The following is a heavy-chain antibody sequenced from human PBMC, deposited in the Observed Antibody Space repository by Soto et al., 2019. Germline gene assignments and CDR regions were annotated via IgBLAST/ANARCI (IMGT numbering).Heavy chain of an antibody. Sequence: EVQLVQSGGGLAQPGKSLRLSCAASGFTFRKFWMHWVRQVPGKGPVWVSYISSDGTTTDYADSVKGRFTISRDNAKNTLYMQMGSLRAEDTAVYYCAIQECTNDVCLEAAVTVGGALESWGQGTLVTVSS. CDR1: GFTFRKFW. V-gene: IGHV3-74*01. CDR2: ISSDGTTT. D-gene: IGHD2-8*01. J-gene: IGHJ1*01. CDR3: AIQECTNDVCLEAAVTVGGALES.